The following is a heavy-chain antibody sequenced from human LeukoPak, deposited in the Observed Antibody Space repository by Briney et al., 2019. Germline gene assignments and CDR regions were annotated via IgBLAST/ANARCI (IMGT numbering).Heavy chain of an antibody. V-gene: IGHV3-23*01. CDR3: AKGVSSAYRDFDC. CDR1: GFTFTSYA. D-gene: IGHD3-22*01. Sequence: PGGSVSLSCAASGFTFTSYAMIWVRHAPAKGLEWVSVISGSGDTTYYADSVKGRFPISRDNSKNRLYLLMNSLRADDTAVYYCAKGVSSAYRDFDCWGQGTLVSVS. CDR2: ISGSGDTT. J-gene: IGHJ4*02.